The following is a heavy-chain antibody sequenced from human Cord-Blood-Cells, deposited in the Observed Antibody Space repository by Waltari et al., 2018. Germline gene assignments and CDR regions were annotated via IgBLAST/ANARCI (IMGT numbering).Heavy chain of an antibody. D-gene: IGHD3-10*01. Sequence: QVQLQQWGAGLLKPSETLSLTCAVYGGSFSGYYWSWIRQPPGKELEWIGEINHSGSTNCNPPLKSRGTRSVETSNSQFSLKMGSVTVGDTVVYYCARGRGGVRALWVAYFDYWGQGTLVAVSS. CDR3: ARGRGGVRALWVAYFDY. CDR2: INHSGST. CDR1: GGSFSGYY. V-gene: IGHV4-34*01. J-gene: IGHJ4*02.